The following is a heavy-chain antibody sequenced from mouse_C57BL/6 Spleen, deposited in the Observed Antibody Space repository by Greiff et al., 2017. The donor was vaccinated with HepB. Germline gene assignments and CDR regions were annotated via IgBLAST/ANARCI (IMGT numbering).Heavy chain of an antibody. CDR2: INPNNGGT. J-gene: IGHJ3*01. Sequence: VQLQQSGPELVKPGASVKISCKASGYTFTDYYMNWVKQSHGKSLEWIGDINPNNGGTSYNQKFKGKATLTVDTSSSTAYMELRSLTSEDSAVYYCARDSFAYWGEGTLVTVSA. CDR1: GYTFTDYY. D-gene: IGHD3-2*01. V-gene: IGHV1-26*01. CDR3: ARDSFAY.